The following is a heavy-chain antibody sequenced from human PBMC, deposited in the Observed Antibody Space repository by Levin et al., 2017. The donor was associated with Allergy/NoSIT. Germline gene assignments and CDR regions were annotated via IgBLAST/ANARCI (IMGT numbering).Heavy chain of an antibody. CDR1: GFTFSDYY. CDR2: ISSSGSTI. J-gene: IGHJ4*02. V-gene: IGHV3-11*01. CDR3: ARAHRGYYDSSGYSLFDY. D-gene: IGHD3-22*01. Sequence: GESLKISCAASGFTFSDYYMSWIRQAPGKGLEWVSYISSSGSTIYYADSVKGRFTISRDNAKNSLYLQMNSLRAEDTAVYYCARAHRGYYDSSGYSLFDYWGQGTLVTVSS.